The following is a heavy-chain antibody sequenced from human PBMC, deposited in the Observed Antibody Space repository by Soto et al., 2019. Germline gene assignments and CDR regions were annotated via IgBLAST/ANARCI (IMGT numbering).Heavy chain of an antibody. V-gene: IGHV3-21*01. CDR2: ISSSSSYI. CDR3: SREAGYYYYGMDV. J-gene: IGHJ6*02. Sequence: PGGSLRLSCAASGFTFSSNSMNWVRHAPGTGKGWVSSISSSSSYIYYADSVKGRFTISRDNAKNSLYLQMNSLRAYYTAVFYCSREAGYYYYGMDVWGQGTTVTVSS. CDR1: GFTFSSNS. D-gene: IGHD6-19*01.